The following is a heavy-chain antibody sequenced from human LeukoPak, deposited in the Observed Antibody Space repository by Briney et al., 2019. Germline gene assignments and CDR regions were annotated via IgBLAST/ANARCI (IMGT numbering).Heavy chain of an antibody. V-gene: IGHV1-18*01. CDR3: ARPKYSGYEVGYFDY. J-gene: IGHJ4*02. Sequence: GASVKVSRKASGSTFTSYGISWVRQAPGQGLEWMGWISAYNGNTNYAQKLQGRVTMTTDTSTSTAYMELRSLRSDGTAVYYCARPKYSGYEVGYFDYWGQGTLVTVSS. CDR2: ISAYNGNT. D-gene: IGHD5-12*01. CDR1: GSTFTSYG.